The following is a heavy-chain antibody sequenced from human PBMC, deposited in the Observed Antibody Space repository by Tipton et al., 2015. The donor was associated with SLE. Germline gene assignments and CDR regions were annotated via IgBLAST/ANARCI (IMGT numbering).Heavy chain of an antibody. CDR1: GGSFSGYA. V-gene: IGHV4-34*01. D-gene: IGHD3-16*01. J-gene: IGHJ6*02. CDR2: VSHSRST. CDR3: ARVGGSPTSEYYYYGMDV. Sequence: TLSLTCAVSGGSFSGYAWSWVRQPPGKGLEWIGEVSHSRSTNYNPSLKSRGTISLDTSNNQFSLRLSSVTAADTAVYYCARVGGSPTSEYYYYGMDVWGQGTTVTVSS.